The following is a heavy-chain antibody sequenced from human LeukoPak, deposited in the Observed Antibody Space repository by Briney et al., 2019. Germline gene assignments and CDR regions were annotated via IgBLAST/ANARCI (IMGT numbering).Heavy chain of an antibody. CDR3: ARAFRGIFGVFEAFDI. CDR1: GFTPIHYW. J-gene: IGHJ3*02. D-gene: IGHD3-3*01. CDR2: IYHSGRT. V-gene: IGHV4-4*02. Sequence: GSLRLSCALSGFTPIHYWMTWVRQAPGKGLEWIGIIYHSGRTDYNPSLKSRVTISEDTSKNQFSLKLSSVTAADTAVYYCARAFRGIFGVFEAFDIWGQGTMVTVSS.